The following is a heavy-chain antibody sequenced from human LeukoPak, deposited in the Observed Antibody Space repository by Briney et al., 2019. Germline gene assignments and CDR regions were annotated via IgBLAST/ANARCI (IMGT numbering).Heavy chain of an antibody. CDR2: ISGSGGST. CDR3: AKVRKDYYDSSWPLDD. CDR1: GFTFNSYA. J-gene: IGHJ4*02. V-gene: IGHV3-23*01. D-gene: IGHD3-22*01. Sequence: QPGGSLRLSCAASGFTFNSYAMSWVRQAPGKGLEWVSAISGSGGSTYYADSVKARFTISRDNSKHTLYLQMNSLRAEDTAVYYCAKVRKDYYDSSWPLDDWGQGTLVTVSS.